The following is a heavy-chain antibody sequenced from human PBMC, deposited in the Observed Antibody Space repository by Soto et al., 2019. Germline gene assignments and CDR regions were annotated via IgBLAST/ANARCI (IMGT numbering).Heavy chain of an antibody. CDR2: IYYSGST. J-gene: IGHJ4*02. CDR1: GGSISSYC. CDR3: ARDYSSGWYYFDY. D-gene: IGHD6-19*01. V-gene: IGHV4-59*01. Sequence: SETLSLTCTVSGGSISSYCWSWIRQPPGKGLEWIGYIYYSGSTNYNPSLKSRVTISVDTSKNQFSLKLSSVTAADTAVYYCARDYSSGWYYFDYWGQGTLVTVSS.